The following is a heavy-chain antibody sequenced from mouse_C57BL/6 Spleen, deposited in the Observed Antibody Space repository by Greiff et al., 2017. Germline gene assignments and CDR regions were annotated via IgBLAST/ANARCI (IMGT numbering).Heavy chain of an antibody. CDR1: GFSLTSYG. CDR3: AREDYYGSSPWFAY. CDR2: IWRGGST. J-gene: IGHJ3*01. V-gene: IGHV2-2*01. D-gene: IGHD1-1*01. Sequence: QVQLQQSGPGLVQPSQSLSITCTVSGFSLTSYGVHWVRQSPGKGLEWLGVIWRGGSTDYNAAFISRLSICKDNPKRQVFFKMKSMRADDTDMYDYAREDYYGSSPWFAYWGQGTLVTVSA.